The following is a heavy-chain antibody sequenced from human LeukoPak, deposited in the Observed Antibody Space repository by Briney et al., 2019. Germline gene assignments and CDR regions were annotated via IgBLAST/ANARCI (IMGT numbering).Heavy chain of an antibody. Sequence: SVKVSCKASGGTSSSYAISWVRQAPGQGLEWMGGIIPIFGTANYAQKFQGRVTITADESTSTAYMELSSLRSEDTAVYYCARGISGYSSSPLDYWGQGTLVTVSS. D-gene: IGHD6-13*01. CDR3: ARGISGYSSSPLDY. CDR1: GGTSSSYA. J-gene: IGHJ4*02. V-gene: IGHV1-69*01. CDR2: IIPIFGTA.